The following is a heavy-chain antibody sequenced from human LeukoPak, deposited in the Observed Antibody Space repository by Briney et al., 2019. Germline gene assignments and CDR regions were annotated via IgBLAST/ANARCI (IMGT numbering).Heavy chain of an antibody. D-gene: IGHD3-22*01. CDR3: ARGGYDPPDY. J-gene: IGHJ4*02. CDR1: GGSISSGGYY. Sequence: SQTLSLTCTVSGGSISSGGYYWSWIRQHPWKGLEWIGYIYYSGSTYYNPSLNSRVTISVDTSKNQFSLKLSSVTAADTAVYYCARGGYDPPDYWGQGTLVTVSS. CDR2: IYYSGST. V-gene: IGHV4-31*03.